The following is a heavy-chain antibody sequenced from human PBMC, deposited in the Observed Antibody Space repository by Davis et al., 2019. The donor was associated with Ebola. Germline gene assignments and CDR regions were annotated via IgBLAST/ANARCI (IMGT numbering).Heavy chain of an antibody. D-gene: IGHD3-16*01. Sequence: SETLSLTCTVSGGSIISSSSYWGWIRQPPGKGLEWIGEINHSGSTNYNPSLKSRVTISVDTSKNQFSLKLSSVTAADTAVYYCARVQWGGIDYWGQGTLVTVSS. CDR3: ARVQWGGIDY. CDR2: INHSGST. J-gene: IGHJ4*02. CDR1: GGSIISSSSY. V-gene: IGHV4-39*07.